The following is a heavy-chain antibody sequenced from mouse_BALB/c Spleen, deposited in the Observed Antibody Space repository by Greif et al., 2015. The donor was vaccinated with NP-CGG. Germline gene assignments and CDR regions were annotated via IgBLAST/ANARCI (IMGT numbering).Heavy chain of an antibody. CDR2: ISGGGSYT. V-gene: IGHV5-9-2*01. J-gene: IGHJ1*01. CDR3: ARQDGKDWYFDV. D-gene: IGHD2-1*01. CDR1: GFTFSSYG. Sequence: EVMLVESGGGLVKPGGSLKLSCAASGFTFSSYGMSWVRQTPEKRLEWVATISGGGSYTYYPDSVKGRFTISRDNAKNNLYLQMSSLRSEDTALYYCARQDGKDWYFDVWGAGTTVTVSS.